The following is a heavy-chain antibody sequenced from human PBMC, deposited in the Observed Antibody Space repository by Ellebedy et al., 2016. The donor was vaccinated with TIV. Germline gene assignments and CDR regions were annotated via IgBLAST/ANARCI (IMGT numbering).Heavy chain of an antibody. D-gene: IGHD2-15*01. CDR3: ARVIAATKGKNFDY. J-gene: IGHJ4*02. CDR2: IYYSGST. CDR1: GGSISSYY. V-gene: IGHV4-59*06. Sequence: SETLSLXXTVSGGSISSYYWSWIRQHPGKGLEWIGYIYYSGSTYYNPSLKSRVTISVDTSKNQFSLKLSSVTAADTAVYYCARVIAATKGKNFDYWGQGTLVTVS.